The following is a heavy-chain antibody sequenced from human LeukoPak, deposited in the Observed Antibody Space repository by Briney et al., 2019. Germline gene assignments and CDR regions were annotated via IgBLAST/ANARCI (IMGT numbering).Heavy chain of an antibody. CDR3: ARSKGDYGSGSLGY. J-gene: IGHJ4*02. CDR2: VHSSGST. Sequence: SQTLSLTCTVSGGPISSGNYYWNWIPQPAGKGLEWIGRVHSSGSTNHNPSLKSRVTISRDTSKNQFSVIVSSVSAADTAIYFCARSKGDYGSGSLGYWGQGILVTVSS. D-gene: IGHD3-10*01. V-gene: IGHV4-61*02. CDR1: GGPISSGNYY.